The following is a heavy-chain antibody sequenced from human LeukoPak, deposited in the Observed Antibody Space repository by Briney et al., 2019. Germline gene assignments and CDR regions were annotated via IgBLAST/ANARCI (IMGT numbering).Heavy chain of an antibody. J-gene: IGHJ3*02. CDR3: AREQTHYYYGSGSYAPPRNAFDI. CDR2: IYYSGST. Sequence: PSETLSLTCTVSGDSISSYYWSWIRQPPGKGLEWIGYIYYSGSTNYNPSLKSRVTISVDTSKNQFSLKLSSVTAADTAVYHCAREQTHYYYGSGSYAPPRNAFDIWGQGTMVTVSS. D-gene: IGHD3-10*01. CDR1: GDSISSYY. V-gene: IGHV4-59*01.